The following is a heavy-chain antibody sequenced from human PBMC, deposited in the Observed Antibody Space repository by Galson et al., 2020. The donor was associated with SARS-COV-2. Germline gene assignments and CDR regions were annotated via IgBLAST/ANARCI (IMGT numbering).Heavy chain of an antibody. V-gene: IGHV1-69*05. J-gene: IGHJ6*03. CDR1: GGTFSSYA. Sequence: ASVKVSCKASGGTFSSYAISWVRQAPGQGLEWMGGIIPIFGTANYAQKFQGRVTITTDESTSTAYMELSSLRSEDTAVYYCARREPDYYYYYYMDVWGKGTTVTVSS. CDR3: ARREPDYYYYYYMDV. D-gene: IGHD1-26*01. CDR2: IIPIFGTA.